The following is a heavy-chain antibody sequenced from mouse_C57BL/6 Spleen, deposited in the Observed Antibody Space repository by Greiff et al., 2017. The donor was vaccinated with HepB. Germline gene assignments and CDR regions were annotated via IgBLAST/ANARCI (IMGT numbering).Heavy chain of an antibody. CDR1: GFTFSSYA. J-gene: IGHJ1*03. Sequence: EVKLVESGGGLVKPGGSLKLSCAASGFTFSSYAMSWVRQTPEKRLEWVATISDGGSYTYYPDNVKGRFTISRDNAKNNLYLQMSHLKSEDTAMYYCARDRHITTVVATPRYFDVWGTGTTVTVSS. CDR3: ARDRHITTVVATPRYFDV. CDR2: ISDGGSYT. V-gene: IGHV5-4*01. D-gene: IGHD1-1*01.